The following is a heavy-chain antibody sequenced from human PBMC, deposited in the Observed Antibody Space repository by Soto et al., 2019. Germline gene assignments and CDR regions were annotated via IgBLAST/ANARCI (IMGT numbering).Heavy chain of an antibody. Sequence: QLQLQESGPGLVKPSETLSLTCTVSGYSISTNNYYWGWIRQPPGKGLEWIGSISYIGDTYYNPSLRGRVTISVDTSKNQFSLRLSSVTAADTAVYYGATVGGSYLAIPSGYWGQGTLVTVSS. D-gene: IGHD1-26*01. CDR1: GYSISTNNYY. V-gene: IGHV4-39*01. CDR3: ATVGGSYLAIPSGY. J-gene: IGHJ4*02. CDR2: ISYIGDT.